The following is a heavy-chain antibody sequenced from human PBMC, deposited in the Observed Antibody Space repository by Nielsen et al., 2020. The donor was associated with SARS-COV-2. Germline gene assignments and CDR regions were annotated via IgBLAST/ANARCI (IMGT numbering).Heavy chain of an antibody. CDR2: IYYSGST. CDR3: AGDYIAVAGTYFQH. Sequence: SETLSLTCAVYGGSFSSYYWSWIRQPPGKGLEWIGYIYYSGSTNYNPSLKSRVTISVDTSKNQFSLKLSSVTAADTAVYYCAGDYIAVAGTYFQHWGQGTLVTVSS. D-gene: IGHD6-19*01. J-gene: IGHJ1*01. V-gene: IGHV4-59*01. CDR1: GGSFSSYY.